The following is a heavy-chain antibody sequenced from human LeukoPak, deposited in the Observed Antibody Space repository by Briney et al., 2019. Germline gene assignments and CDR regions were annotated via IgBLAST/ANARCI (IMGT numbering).Heavy chain of an antibody. CDR2: ISAYNGNT. D-gene: IGHD3-3*01. V-gene: IGHV1-18*01. CDR1: GYTFTSYG. J-gene: IGHJ4*02. CDR3: ARDRLESLPYTRSDY. Sequence: ASVKVSCKASGYTFTSYGISWVRQAPGQGLEWMGWISAYNGNTNYAQKLQGRVTMTTDTSTSTAYMELRSPRSDDTAVYYCARDRLESLPYTRSDYWGQGTLVTVSS.